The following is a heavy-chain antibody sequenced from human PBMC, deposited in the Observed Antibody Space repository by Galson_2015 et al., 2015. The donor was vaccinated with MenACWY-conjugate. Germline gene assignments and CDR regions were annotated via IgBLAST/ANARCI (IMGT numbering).Heavy chain of an antibody. CDR3: ATDEAVSAAYCSPPRCYPSRPDY. Sequence: SLRLSCAASGFTFSRYAMHWVRQAPGTGLEWVAIISYDGNKKYYADSVKGRFKISRDNSKNTLYLQMNSLRADDTAVYYCATDEAVSAAYCSPPRCYPSRPDYPAPGTLPT. CDR2: ISYDGNKK. CDR1: GFTFSRYA. J-gene: IGHJ4*01. D-gene: IGHD2-15*01. V-gene: IGHV3-30*03.